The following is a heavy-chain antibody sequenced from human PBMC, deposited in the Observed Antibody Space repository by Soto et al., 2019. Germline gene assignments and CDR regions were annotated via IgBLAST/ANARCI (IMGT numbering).Heavy chain of an antibody. V-gene: IGHV1-3*05. CDR3: ARDRHIVVVVAANYNWFDP. Sequence: QVQLVQSGAEEKKPGASVKVSCKASGYTFTSYAMHWVRQAPGQRLEWMGWINAGNGNTKYSQKFQGRVTITRDTSASRAYMELSSLRSEDTAVYYCARDRHIVVVVAANYNWFDPWGQGTLVTVSS. D-gene: IGHD2-15*01. CDR2: INAGNGNT. J-gene: IGHJ5*02. CDR1: GYTFTSYA.